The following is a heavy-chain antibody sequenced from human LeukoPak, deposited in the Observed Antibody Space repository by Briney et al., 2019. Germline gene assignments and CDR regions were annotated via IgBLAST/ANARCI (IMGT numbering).Heavy chain of an antibody. CDR3: ARERYYDSSGYYLDPYYFDY. CDR1: GFTFSSYS. CDR2: ISSSSSYI. V-gene: IGHV3-21*01. Sequence: GGSLRLSCAASGFTFSSYSMNWVRQAPGKGLEWVSSISSSSSYIYYADSVKGRFTISRDNAKNSLYLQMNSLRAEDTAVYYCARERYYDSSGYYLDPYYFDYWGQGTLVTVSS. D-gene: IGHD3-22*01. J-gene: IGHJ4*02.